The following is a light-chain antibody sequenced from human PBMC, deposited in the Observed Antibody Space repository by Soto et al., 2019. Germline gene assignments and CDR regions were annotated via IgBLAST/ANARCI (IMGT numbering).Light chain of an antibody. CDR2: AAS. CDR1: QDIGIY. J-gene: IGKJ1*01. V-gene: IGKV1-9*01. CDR3: QQLSSYPVT. Sequence: IQLTQSPSSLSASVGDKVTITCRASQDIGIYLAWYQQKPGKAPNLLIYAASSLQRGVPSRFSGSASGTDFTLTIRSLQPEDFATYHCQQLSSYPVTFGQGTKVDI.